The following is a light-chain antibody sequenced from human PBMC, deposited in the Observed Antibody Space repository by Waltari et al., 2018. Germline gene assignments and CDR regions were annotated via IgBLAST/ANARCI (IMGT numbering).Light chain of an antibody. J-gene: IGKJ1*01. CDR3: QQYNTYSRT. Sequence: DVQMTQSPSTLSASIGDRVTITCRASQSLSNWLAWYPQKPGKAPKLLIYGASSLESGVPSRFSGSGSGTEFTLTISSLQPDDFATYYCQQYNTYSRTFGQGTTVEVK. V-gene: IGKV1-5*01. CDR1: QSLSNW. CDR2: GAS.